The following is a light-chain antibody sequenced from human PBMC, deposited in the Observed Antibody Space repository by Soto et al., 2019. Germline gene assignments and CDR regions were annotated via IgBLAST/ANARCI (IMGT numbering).Light chain of an antibody. Sequence: EIVMTQSPATLSVSPGKRATLSCRASQSVKSSLAWYQHKPGQLPRLLIYGASTRATGVPLRFSGSGSGTDFTLTISSLQAEDVAVYYCQHYNQWPPFTFGPGTKVDIK. CDR1: QSVKSS. CDR3: QHYNQWPPFT. V-gene: IGKV3-15*01. CDR2: GAS. J-gene: IGKJ3*01.